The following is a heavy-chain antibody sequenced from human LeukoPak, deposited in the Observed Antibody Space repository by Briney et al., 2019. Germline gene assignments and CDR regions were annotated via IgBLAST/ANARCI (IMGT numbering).Heavy chain of an antibody. J-gene: IGHJ4*02. CDR3: ATLIAAADIDY. D-gene: IGHD6-25*01. V-gene: IGHV4-39*01. Sequence: SETLSLTCTVSGGSLSSSSYYWGWIRQPPGKGLEWIGSIYYSGSTYYNPSLKSRVTISVDTSKNQFSLKLSSVTAADTAVYYCATLIAAADIDYWGQGTLVTVSS. CDR2: IYYSGST. CDR1: GGSLSSSSYY.